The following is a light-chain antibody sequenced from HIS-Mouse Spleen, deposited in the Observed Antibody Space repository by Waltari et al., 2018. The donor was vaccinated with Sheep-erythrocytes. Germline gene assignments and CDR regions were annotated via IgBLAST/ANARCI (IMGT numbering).Light chain of an antibody. CDR1: SSDVGSDNL. Sequence: QSALTQPASVSGSPGQSITISCTGTSSDVGSDNLVPWYQQPPGKAPKLMIYEGSKRPSGVSNRFSGSKSGNTASLTISGLQAEDEADYYCCSYAGSSTPWVFGGGTKLTVL. J-gene: IGLJ3*02. V-gene: IGLV2-23*01. CDR2: EGS. CDR3: CSYAGSSTPWV.